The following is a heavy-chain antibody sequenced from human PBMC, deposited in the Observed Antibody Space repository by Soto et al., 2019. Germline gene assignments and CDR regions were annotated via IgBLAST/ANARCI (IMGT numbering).Heavy chain of an antibody. CDR1: GFTFRSYA. CDR2: ISGGGSDT. V-gene: IGHV3-23*01. Sequence: EVHLLESGGGLVQPGGSLRLSCAASGFTFRSYAMSWVRQAPGKGLEWVAGISGGGSDTYYSDSVRGRFTISRDNSKNTLYLQINSLRVEASAVYFCAKDDSLEWFFPLDAWGQGTLVTVSS. D-gene: IGHD3-3*01. CDR3: AKDDSLEWFFPLDA. J-gene: IGHJ5*02.